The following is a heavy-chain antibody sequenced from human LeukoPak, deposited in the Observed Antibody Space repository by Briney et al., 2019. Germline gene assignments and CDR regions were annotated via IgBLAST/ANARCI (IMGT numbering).Heavy chain of an antibody. CDR2: ISGSAVGT. CDR3: GRGSSLDY. CDR1: GFTFSTYA. D-gene: IGHD1-26*01. V-gene: IGHV3-23*01. Sequence: GGSLRLSCAASGFTFSTYAMTWVRQAPGKGLEWVSAISGSAVGTYYAVSVKGRFTISRDNSKNTLYLQMNSLRAEDTAVYYCGRGSSLDYWGQGTLVTVSS. J-gene: IGHJ4*02.